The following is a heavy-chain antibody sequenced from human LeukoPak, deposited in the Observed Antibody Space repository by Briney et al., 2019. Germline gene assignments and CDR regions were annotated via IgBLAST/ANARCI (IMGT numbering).Heavy chain of an antibody. CDR3: ATTKPAPPSFDY. D-gene: IGHD1-1*01. J-gene: IGHJ4*02. Sequence: GSLRLSCVGSGFTFSNNPLSWVRQAPGKGLEWVSAISGSGGNTYSEDSGRGRFTISRDNSKNPLFLQMNPLRADDTAGYFCATTKPAPPSFDYWGQGTLVTASS. CDR1: GFTFSNNP. CDR2: ISGSGGNT. V-gene: IGHV3-23*01.